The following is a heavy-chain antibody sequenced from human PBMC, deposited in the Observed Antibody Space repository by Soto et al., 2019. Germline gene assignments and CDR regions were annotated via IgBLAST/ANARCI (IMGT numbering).Heavy chain of an antibody. V-gene: IGHV2-70*01. CDR1: GFSLSTSGMC. J-gene: IGHJ6*02. Sequence: SGPTMVNPTQTHTLTCTFSGFSLSTSGMCVSWIRQPPGKALEWLALIDWDDDKYYSTSLKTRLTISKDTSKNQVVLTMTNMDPVDTATYYCARVPRDYGSIWYYYYGMDVWGQGTTVTVSS. D-gene: IGHD4-17*01. CDR2: IDWDDDK. CDR3: ARVPRDYGSIWYYYYGMDV.